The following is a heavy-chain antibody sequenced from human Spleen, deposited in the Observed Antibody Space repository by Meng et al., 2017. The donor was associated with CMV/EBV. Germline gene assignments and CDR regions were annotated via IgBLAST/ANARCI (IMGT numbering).Heavy chain of an antibody. CDR2: VFYDGSQT. Sequence: GGSLRLSCVASGFTFRNYAMHWVRQAPGKGLEWVAIVFYDGSQTYDAGSVKGRFNISRDNSRNTLYLQMNNLRPEDTAVYYCAKGDSGSYYSNIDYWGQGTLVTVSS. V-gene: IGHV3-33*03. D-gene: IGHD1-26*01. J-gene: IGHJ4*02. CDR1: GFTFRNYA. CDR3: AKGDSGSYYSNIDY.